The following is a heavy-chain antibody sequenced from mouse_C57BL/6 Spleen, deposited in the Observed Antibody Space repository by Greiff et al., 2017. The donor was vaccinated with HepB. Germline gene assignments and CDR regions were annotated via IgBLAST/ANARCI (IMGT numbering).Heavy chain of an antibody. J-gene: IGHJ2*01. D-gene: IGHD1-1*01. V-gene: IGHV5-4*01. CDR3: ARDTVVEDCDY. Sequence: EVMLVESGGGLVKPGGSLKLSCAASGFTFSSYAMSWVRQTPEKRLEWVATISDGGSYTYYPDNVKGRFTISRDNAKNNLYLQMSHLKSEDTAMYYCARDTVVEDCDYWGQGTTLTVSS. CDR2: ISDGGSYT. CDR1: GFTFSSYA.